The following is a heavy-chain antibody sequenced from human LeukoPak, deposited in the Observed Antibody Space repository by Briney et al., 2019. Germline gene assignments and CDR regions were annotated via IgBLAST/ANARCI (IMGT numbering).Heavy chain of an antibody. J-gene: IGHJ6*03. CDR1: GYPISSGYY. CDR2: IYRSGST. Sequence: PSETLSLTCVVSGYPISSGYYWGWIRQSPGKGLEWIGTIYRSGSTYSNPSLRGRVTISVDTSKNQFSLKLSSVTAADTAVYYCARTGAGYYYYYMDVWGKGTTVTVSS. CDR3: ARTGAGYYYYYMDV. D-gene: IGHD1-26*01. V-gene: IGHV4-38-2*01.